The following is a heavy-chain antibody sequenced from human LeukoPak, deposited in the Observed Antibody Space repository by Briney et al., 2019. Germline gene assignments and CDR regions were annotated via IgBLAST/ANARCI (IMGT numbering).Heavy chain of an antibody. CDR2: ISSSSSYI. CDR1: GFTFDDYA. J-gene: IGHJ5*02. CDR3: ARGTRVAANLHTA. Sequence: GGSLRLSCAASGFTFDDYAMHWVRQAPGKGLEWVSSISSSSSYIYYADSVKGRFTISRDNAKNSLYLQMNSLRAEDTAVYYCARGTRVAANLHTAWGQGTLATVSS. D-gene: IGHD2-15*01. V-gene: IGHV3-21*01.